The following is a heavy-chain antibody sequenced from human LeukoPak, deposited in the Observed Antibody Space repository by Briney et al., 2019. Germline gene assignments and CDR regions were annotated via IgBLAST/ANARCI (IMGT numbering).Heavy chain of an antibody. Sequence: GGSLRLSCAASGFTFSSYAMSWVRQAPGKGLERVSAISGSGGSTYYADSVKGRFTISRDNSKNTLYLQMNSLRAEDTAVYYCAKGQGMGDYYDSSGYSDYWGQGTLVTVSS. V-gene: IGHV3-23*01. D-gene: IGHD3-22*01. CDR1: GFTFSSYA. J-gene: IGHJ4*02. CDR3: AKGQGMGDYYDSSGYSDY. CDR2: ISGSGGST.